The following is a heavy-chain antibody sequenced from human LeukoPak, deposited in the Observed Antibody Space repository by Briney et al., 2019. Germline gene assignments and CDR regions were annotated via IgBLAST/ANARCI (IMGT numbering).Heavy chain of an antibody. CDR2: ISSSGSTI. Sequence: GGSLRLSCAAPGFTFSSYEMNCVREAPGKGLEWGSYISSSGSTIYYADSVKGRFTISRDNAKNSLSLHMYSLSAEHAAVYFCAELGITMIGGVWGKGNTVTISS. V-gene: IGHV3-48*03. CDR1: GFTFSSYE. J-gene: IGHJ6*04. CDR3: AELGITMIGGV. D-gene: IGHD3-10*02.